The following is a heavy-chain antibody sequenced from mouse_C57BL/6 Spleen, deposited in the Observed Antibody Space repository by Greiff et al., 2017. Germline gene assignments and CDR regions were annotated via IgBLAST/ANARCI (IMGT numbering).Heavy chain of an antibody. V-gene: IGHV1-50*01. D-gene: IGHD1-1*01. CDR1: GYTFTSYW. CDR2: IDPSDSYT. Sequence: QVQLQQSGAELVKPGASVKLSCTASGYTFTSYWMQWVKQRPGQGLEWIGEIDPSDSYTNYNQKFKGKATLTVDTSSSTAYMQLSSLTSEDSAVYYCARTVVAKQYYFDYWGQGTTLTVSS. J-gene: IGHJ2*01. CDR3: ARTVVAKQYYFDY.